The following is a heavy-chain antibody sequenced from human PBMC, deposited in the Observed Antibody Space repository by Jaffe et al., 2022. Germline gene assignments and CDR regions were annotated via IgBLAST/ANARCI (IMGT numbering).Heavy chain of an antibody. J-gene: IGHJ6*03. Sequence: QVQLVQSGAEVKKPGSSVKVSCKASGDTFSSHAISWVRQAPGQGLEWMGEIIPISHIARYAQSFRGRVTISADESTKTTSMELSSLRSDDTAVYYCATLKIAPANYMDVWGKGTTVTVSS. CDR2: IIPISHIA. CDR3: ATLKIAPANYMDV. D-gene: IGHD2-15*01. CDR1: GDTFSSHA. V-gene: IGHV1-69*01.